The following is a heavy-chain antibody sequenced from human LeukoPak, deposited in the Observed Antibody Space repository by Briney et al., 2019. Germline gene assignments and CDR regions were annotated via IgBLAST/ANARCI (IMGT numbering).Heavy chain of an antibody. Sequence: ASVKVSCKASGYTFTSYDINWVRQATGQGLEWMGWMNPNSGNTGYAQKFQGRVTMTRNTSISTAYMELSSLRSEDTAVYYWARAPGSGSPGDYYGMDVWGQGTTVTVSS. V-gene: IGHV1-8*01. CDR3: ARAPGSGSPGDYYGMDV. D-gene: IGHD1-26*01. CDR2: MNPNSGNT. CDR1: GYTFTSYD. J-gene: IGHJ6*02.